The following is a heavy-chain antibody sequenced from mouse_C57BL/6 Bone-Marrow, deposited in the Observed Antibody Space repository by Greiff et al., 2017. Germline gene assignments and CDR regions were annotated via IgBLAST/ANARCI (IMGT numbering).Heavy chain of an antibody. CDR2: ISSGGSYT. CDR3: ARHRAPYFDY. D-gene: IGHD3-3*01. CDR1: GFTFSSYG. Sequence: DVKRVESGGDLVKPGGSLKLSCAASGFTFSSYGMSWVRQTPDKRLEWVATISSGGSYTYYPDSVKGRFTISRDNAKNTLYLQMSSLKSEDTAMYYCARHRAPYFDYWGQGTTLTVSS. V-gene: IGHV5-6*02. J-gene: IGHJ2*01.